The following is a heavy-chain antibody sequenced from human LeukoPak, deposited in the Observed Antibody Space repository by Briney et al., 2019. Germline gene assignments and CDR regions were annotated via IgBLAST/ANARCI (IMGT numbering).Heavy chain of an antibody. CDR2: MNPNSGNT. Sequence: ASVKVSCKASGYTFTSYDINWVRQATGQGLEWMGWMNPNSGNTNYAQKLQGRVTMTTDTSTSTAYMELRSLRSDDTAAYYCARDRIYGPRYFDLWGRGTLVTVSS. CDR3: ARDRIYGPRYFDL. CDR1: GYTFTSYD. V-gene: IGHV1-18*01. J-gene: IGHJ2*01. D-gene: IGHD5-12*01.